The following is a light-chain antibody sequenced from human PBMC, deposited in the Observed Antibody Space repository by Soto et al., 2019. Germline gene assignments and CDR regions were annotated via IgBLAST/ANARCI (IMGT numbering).Light chain of an antibody. CDR1: STDVGGYNY. CDR2: EVN. Sequence: QSALAQPSSVSGSPGQSITISCTGTSTDVGGYNYVSWYQHHPGKGPKLIIYEVNNRPSGVSDRFSGSKSGNKASLTISNLEAEDESDYYCGSYTSTDTPFVFGTGTK. CDR3: GSYTSTDTPFV. J-gene: IGLJ1*01. V-gene: IGLV2-14*01.